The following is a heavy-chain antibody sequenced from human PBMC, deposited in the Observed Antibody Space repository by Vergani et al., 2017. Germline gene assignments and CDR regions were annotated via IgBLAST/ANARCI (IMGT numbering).Heavy chain of an antibody. CDR2: ISYDGSNK. Sequence: QVQLVESGGGVVQPGRSLRLSCAASGFTFSSYGMHWVRQAPGKGLEWVAVISYDGSNKYYADSVKGRFTISRDNSKNTLYLQMNSLRAEDTAVYYCAIDSTGYFETRYYYYYMDVWGKGTTVTVSS. J-gene: IGHJ6*03. V-gene: IGHV3-30*03. D-gene: IGHD2-21*01. CDR3: AIDSTGYFETRYYYYYMDV. CDR1: GFTFSSYG.